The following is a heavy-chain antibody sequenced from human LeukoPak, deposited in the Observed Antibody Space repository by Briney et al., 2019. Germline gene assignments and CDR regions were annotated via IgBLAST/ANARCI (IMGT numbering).Heavy chain of an antibody. D-gene: IGHD2-21*01. CDR3: ARWGLAYTIVQ. CDR2: INQGGSEK. J-gene: IGHJ4*02. CDR1: GFSFSTYW. Sequence: GGSLRLSCAASGFSFSTYWMVWLRQAPGKGLEWVANINQGGSEKYYVDSVKGRFTISRDDAKTSLYLQMDSLRAEDTAVYSGARWGLAYTIVQWGQGTLVTVSA. V-gene: IGHV3-7*01.